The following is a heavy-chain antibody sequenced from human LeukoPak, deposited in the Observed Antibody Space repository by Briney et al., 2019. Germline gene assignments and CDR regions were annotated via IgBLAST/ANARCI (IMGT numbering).Heavy chain of an antibody. Sequence: GGSLRLSCAASGFTFSSYEMNWVRQAPGKGLEWVSYISSSGSTIYYADSVKGRFTISRDNAKNSLYLQMNSLRAGDTAVYYCARSKYSSGWAPWFDPWGQGTLVTVS. D-gene: IGHD6-19*01. V-gene: IGHV3-48*03. CDR1: GFTFSSYE. J-gene: IGHJ5*02. CDR3: ARSKYSSGWAPWFDP. CDR2: ISSSGSTI.